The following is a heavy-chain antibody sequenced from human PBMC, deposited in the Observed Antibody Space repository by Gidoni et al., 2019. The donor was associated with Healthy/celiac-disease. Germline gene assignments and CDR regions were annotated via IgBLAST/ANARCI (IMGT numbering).Heavy chain of an antibody. Sequence: QVQLVQSGAEVKKPGSSVKVSCKASGGTFSSYTISWVRQAPGQGLEWMGRIIPILGIANYAQKFQGRVTITADKSTSTAYMELSSLRSEDTAVYYCARSRVVATEYDWFDPWGQGTLVTVSS. J-gene: IGHJ5*02. D-gene: IGHD5-12*01. CDR1: GGTFSSYT. V-gene: IGHV1-69*02. CDR3: ARSRVVATEYDWFDP. CDR2: IIPILGIA.